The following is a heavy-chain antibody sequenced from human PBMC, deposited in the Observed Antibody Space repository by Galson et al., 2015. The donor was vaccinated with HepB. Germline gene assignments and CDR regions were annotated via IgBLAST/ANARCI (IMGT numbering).Heavy chain of an antibody. V-gene: IGHV3-74*01. CDR1: GFTFSHSW. D-gene: IGHD7-27*01. Sequence: SLRLSCAVSGFTFSHSWMHWVRQSPGQGLVWVSRINPDGSSTSYADSVKGRFTISRDNARNTPHLQLNSPTDEDTALYFCVSTNWGAPYYWGQGTLVTVSS. CDR3: VSTNWGAPYY. J-gene: IGHJ4*02. CDR2: INPDGSST.